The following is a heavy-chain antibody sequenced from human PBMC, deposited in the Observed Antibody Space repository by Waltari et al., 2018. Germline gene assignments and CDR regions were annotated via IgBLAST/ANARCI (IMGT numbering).Heavy chain of an antibody. V-gene: IGHV3-48*04. Sequence: EVQLVESGGGLVLPGGSLRLSCAASGFTFSGYAMNWVRQAPGKGLVWVSYINSTSSTISYADSVKGRFTISRDNAKNSLYLQMSSLRAEDTAVYYCARDSAAAGAWFDYWGQGTLVTVSS. J-gene: IGHJ4*02. CDR1: GFTFSGYA. D-gene: IGHD6-13*01. CDR3: ARDSAAAGAWFDY. CDR2: INSTSSTI.